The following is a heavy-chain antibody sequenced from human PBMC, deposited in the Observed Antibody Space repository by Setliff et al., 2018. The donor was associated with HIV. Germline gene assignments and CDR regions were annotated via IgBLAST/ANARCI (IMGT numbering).Heavy chain of an antibody. CDR2: SNPRSCDT. D-gene: IGHD3-3*01. CDR1: GYTFTGYY. CDR3: ARAPTLFGVEYYYYFGLDV. J-gene: IGHJ6*02. V-gene: IGHV1-2*02. Sequence: ASVKVSCKASGYTFTGYYMHWVRQAPGQGLEWMGWSNPRSCDTNYAQKFQDRVTMTRDTSVNIAYMQLSRLRSDDTAVYYCARAPTLFGVEYYYYFGLDVWGQGTTVTVSS.